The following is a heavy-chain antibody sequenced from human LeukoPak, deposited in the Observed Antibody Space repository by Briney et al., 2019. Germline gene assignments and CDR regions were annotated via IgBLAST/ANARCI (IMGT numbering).Heavy chain of an antibody. CDR1: GFTFSSYA. Sequence: GGSLRRSCAASGFTFSSYAMHWVRQAPGKGLEWVAVISYDGSNKYYADSVKGRFTISRDNAKNSLYLQMNSLRAEDTAVYYCARGRWSSGWYGPLTDYYYYGMDVWGQGTTVTVSS. CDR3: ARGRWSSGWYGPLTDYYYYGMDV. V-gene: IGHV3-30-3*01. D-gene: IGHD6-19*01. CDR2: ISYDGSNK. J-gene: IGHJ6*02.